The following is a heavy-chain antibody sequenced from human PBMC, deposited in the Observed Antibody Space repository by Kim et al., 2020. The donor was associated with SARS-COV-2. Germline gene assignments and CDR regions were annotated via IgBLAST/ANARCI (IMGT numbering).Heavy chain of an antibody. D-gene: IGHD3-22*01. CDR3: ARDSSADYYDSSGLDY. CDR2: IYYSGST. CDR1: GGSISSYY. V-gene: IGHV4-59*01. J-gene: IGHJ4*02. Sequence: SETLSLTCTVSGGSISSYYWSWIRQPPGKGLEWIGYIYYSGSTNYNPSLKSRVTISVDTSKNQFSLKLSSVTAADTAVYYCARDSSADYYDSSGLDYWGQGTLVTVSS.